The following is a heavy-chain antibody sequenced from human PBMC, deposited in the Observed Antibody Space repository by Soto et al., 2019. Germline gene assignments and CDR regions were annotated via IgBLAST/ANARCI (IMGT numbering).Heavy chain of an antibody. D-gene: IGHD3-22*01. CDR1: GYPFPSFE. CDR3: ARESDHYQDFFQN. J-gene: IGHJ4*02. Sequence: QVHLVQSGAEVKKPGASVKVSCKTSGYPFPSFEIHWIRQAPGQRPEWMGGISNAGSGSIKYSQRFQDRLTISGDKRATTVYMTLSSLTSEDPAIYYCARESDHYQDFFQNWGQGSLVTVSA. V-gene: IGHV1-3*01. CDR2: ISNAGSGSI.